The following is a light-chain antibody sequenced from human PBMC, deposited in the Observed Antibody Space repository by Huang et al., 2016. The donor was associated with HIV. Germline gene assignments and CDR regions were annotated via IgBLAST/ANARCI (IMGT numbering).Light chain of an antibody. J-gene: IGKJ4*01. CDR1: QSVGSN. V-gene: IGKV3-15*01. CDR3: QQYNKWVT. CDR2: GSF. Sequence: EIVMTQSPATLSVSPGERATLSCRASQSVGSNLAWYQQRPGQAPRLLIYGSFLRDTDVPARFSGSGSGTEFTLTISSLQSEYFAVYYCQQYNKWVTFGGGTKVEIK.